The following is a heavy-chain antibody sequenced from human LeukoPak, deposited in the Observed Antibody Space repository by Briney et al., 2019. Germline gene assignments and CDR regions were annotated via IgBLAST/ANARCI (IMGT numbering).Heavy chain of an antibody. CDR3: AKDLEPGGYDFWSGSPGY. CDR1: GFSFDDYD. D-gene: IGHD3-3*01. J-gene: IGHJ4*02. V-gene: IGHV3-9*01. CDR2: ISWNSDII. Sequence: PGGSLRLSCAASGFSFDDYDMHWVRQAPGKGLEWVSGISWNSDIIAYADSVKGRFTISRDNANDSLYLQMNSLRAEDTALYYCAKDLEPGGYDFWSGSPGYWGQGTLVTVSS.